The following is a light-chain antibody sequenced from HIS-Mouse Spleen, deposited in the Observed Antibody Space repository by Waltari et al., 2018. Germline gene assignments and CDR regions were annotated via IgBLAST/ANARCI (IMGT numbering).Light chain of an antibody. Sequence: DLVMTQSPLSLPVTPGEPASISCRSSRSLLHSNGYNYLDWYLQKPGQSPQLLIYLGSNRASGVPDRFSGSGSGTDFTLKISRVEAEDVGVYYCMQALQTPFTFGPGTKVDIK. V-gene: IGKV2-28*01. CDR2: LGS. J-gene: IGKJ3*01. CDR3: MQALQTPFT. CDR1: RSLLHSNGYNY.